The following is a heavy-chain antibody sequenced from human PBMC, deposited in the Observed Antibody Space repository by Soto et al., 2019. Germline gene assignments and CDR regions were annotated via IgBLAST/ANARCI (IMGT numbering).Heavy chain of an antibody. Sequence: SGPTLVNPTQTLTLTCTFSGFSLSTSGVGVGWIRQPPGKALEWLALIYWDDDKRYSPSLKSRLTITKDTSKNQVVLTMTNMDPVDTATYYCAHSLVTEYSGYDIVYYFDYWGQGTLVTVSS. J-gene: IGHJ4*02. CDR1: GFSLSTSGVG. V-gene: IGHV2-5*02. D-gene: IGHD5-12*01. CDR3: AHSLVTEYSGYDIVYYFDY. CDR2: IYWDDDK.